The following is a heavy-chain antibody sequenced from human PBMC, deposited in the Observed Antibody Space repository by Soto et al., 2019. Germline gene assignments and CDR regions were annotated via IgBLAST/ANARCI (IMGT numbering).Heavy chain of an antibody. D-gene: IGHD5-18*01. Sequence: ASVKVSCKASGYTFTGYYMHWVRQAPGQGLEWMGWINPNSGGTNYAQKFQGRVTMTRDTSISTAYMELSRLRSDDTAVYYCAREQDSIQLWRDAFDIWGQGTMVTVSS. J-gene: IGHJ3*02. CDR1: GYTFTGYY. V-gene: IGHV1-2*02. CDR2: INPNSGGT. CDR3: AREQDSIQLWRDAFDI.